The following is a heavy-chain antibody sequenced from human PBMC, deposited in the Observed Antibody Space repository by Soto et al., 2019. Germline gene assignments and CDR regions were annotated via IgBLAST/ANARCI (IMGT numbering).Heavy chain of an antibody. V-gene: IGHV3-23*01. D-gene: IGHD1-26*01. J-gene: IGHJ4*02. CDR1: GFTFSGYG. CDR2: ISGSGGDT. CDR3: AKEEVGYLDY. Sequence: EVQVLESGGGLVQPGGSLRLSCATSGFTFSGYGMSWVRQAPGKGLEWVSGISGSGGDTYYADSVKDRFTISRDNSKSTFSLQMNSLRAEDTATYYCAKEEVGYLDYWGQGALVTVSS.